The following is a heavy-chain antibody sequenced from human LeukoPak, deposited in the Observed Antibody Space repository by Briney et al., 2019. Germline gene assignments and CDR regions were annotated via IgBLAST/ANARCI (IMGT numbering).Heavy chain of an antibody. Sequence: SETLSLTCTVSGGSISSGSYYWSWIRQPAGKGLEWIGRIYTSGSTNYNPSLKSRVTISVDTSKNQFSQRLSSVTAADTAVYYCAREAVEPAAIFDYWGQGTLVTVSS. D-gene: IGHD2-2*01. J-gene: IGHJ4*02. V-gene: IGHV4-61*02. CDR1: GGSISSGSYY. CDR2: IYTSGST. CDR3: AREAVEPAAIFDY.